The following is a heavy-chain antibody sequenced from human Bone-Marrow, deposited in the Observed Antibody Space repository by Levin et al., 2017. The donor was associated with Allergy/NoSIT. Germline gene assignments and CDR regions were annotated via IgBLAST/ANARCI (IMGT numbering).Heavy chain of an antibody. J-gene: IGHJ4*02. D-gene: IGHD1-14*01. CDR1: GFEFPFTTYG. CDR2: IWPDGNRN. CDR3: TREAAVTTRAFDY. Sequence: PGGSLRLSCAASGFEFPFTTYGMHWVRQAPGKGLESVAVIWPDGNRNSYADSVTGRFIISRDNANNILYLEMNSLRAEDTAVYFCTREAAVTTRAFDYWGRGAQVTVSS. V-gene: IGHV3-33*01.